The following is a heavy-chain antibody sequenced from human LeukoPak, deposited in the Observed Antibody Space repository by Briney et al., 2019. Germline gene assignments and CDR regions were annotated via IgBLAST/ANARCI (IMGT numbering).Heavy chain of an antibody. CDR2: VNHSGST. CDR1: GGSISSSNW. V-gene: IGHV4-4*02. Sequence: SGTLSLTCAVSGGSISSSNWWSWVRQPPGKGLEWIGEVNHSGSTNYNPSLKSRVTISVDTSKNQFSLRLSSVTAADTAVYYCARGRFWGSPVLKYWGQGTLVTVSS. D-gene: IGHD3-16*01. CDR3: ARGRFWGSPVLKY. J-gene: IGHJ1*01.